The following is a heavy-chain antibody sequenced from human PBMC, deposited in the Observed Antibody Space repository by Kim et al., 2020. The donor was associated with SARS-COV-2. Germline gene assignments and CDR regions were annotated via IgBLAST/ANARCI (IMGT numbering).Heavy chain of an antibody. Sequence: GGSLRLSCAASGFTFSTYAMSWARQAPGKGLEWVSTISDSGLGTHYADSVKGRFTISRDNSKSTLFLQMNYLRAEDTAIYYCEASDYWGQGSLVTVSS. CDR2: ISDSGLGT. V-gene: IGHV3-23*01. CDR3: EASDY. CDR1: GFTFSTYA. J-gene: IGHJ4*02.